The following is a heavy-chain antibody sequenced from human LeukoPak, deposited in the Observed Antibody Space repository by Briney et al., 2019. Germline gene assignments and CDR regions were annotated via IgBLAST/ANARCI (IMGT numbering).Heavy chain of an antibody. Sequence: ETLSLTCTVSGGSLSRYYWTWIRQPPGKALEWLAHVFSNEEKTYSTPRTSRLTTSKDTSKSQAVLTTTNMDPVDTATYYSARIRFGFGEQGSGMDVWGQGATGTVSS. CDR1: GGSLSRYYW. V-gene: IGHV2-26*01. CDR3: ARIRFGFGEQGSGMDV. CDR2: VFSNEEK. D-gene: IGHD3-10*01. J-gene: IGHJ6*02.